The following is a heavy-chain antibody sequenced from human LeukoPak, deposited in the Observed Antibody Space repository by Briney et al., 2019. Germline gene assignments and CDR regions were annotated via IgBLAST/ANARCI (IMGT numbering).Heavy chain of an antibody. CDR2: VSGSGDVT. J-gene: IGHJ4*02. CDR3: AKHYYDSRDYRVFDY. D-gene: IGHD3-22*01. CDR1: EFTFSSYA. V-gene: IGHV3-23*01. Sequence: GGSLRLSCAASEFTFSSYAMSWVRQAPGKGLEWVSVVSGSGDVTHYADSVKGRFAISRDNSKNTLYLQMNSLRAEESAVYYGAKHYYDSRDYRVFDYWGQGTLVTVSA.